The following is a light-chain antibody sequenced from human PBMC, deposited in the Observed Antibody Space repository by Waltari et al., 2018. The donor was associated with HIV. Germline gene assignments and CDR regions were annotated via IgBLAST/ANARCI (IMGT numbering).Light chain of an antibody. V-gene: IGLV2-11*01. CDR2: DVS. CDR1: SSDVGGSNY. Sequence: QSALTQPRSVSGSPGQSVSISCTGTSSDVGGSNYVSWYQQHPDKAPKLMIYDVSQRPSGVPDRFSGSKSGNTASLTISGLQAEDEADYYCCSYAGIYTYVKFGGGTKLTVL. J-gene: IGLJ2*01. CDR3: CSYAGIYTYVK.